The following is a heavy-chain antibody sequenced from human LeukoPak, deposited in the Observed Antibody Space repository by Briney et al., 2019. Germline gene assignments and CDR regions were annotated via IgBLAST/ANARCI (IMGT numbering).Heavy chain of an antibody. CDR2: ISGGYNGDS. D-gene: IGHD1-26*01. Sequence: ASVKVSCKTSGYNFRHYGISWVRQAPGQGLEWMAWISGGYNGDSNYALKLRGRLTMTTDTSTSTAYMELSSLRSEDTAVYYCARGVGATTHYFDYWGQGTLVTVSS. V-gene: IGHV1-18*01. CDR1: GYNFRHYG. CDR3: ARGVGATTHYFDY. J-gene: IGHJ4*02.